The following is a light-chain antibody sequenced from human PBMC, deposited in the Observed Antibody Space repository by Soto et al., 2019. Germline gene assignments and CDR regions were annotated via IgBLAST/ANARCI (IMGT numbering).Light chain of an antibody. CDR1: SSNIGAGYD. CDR2: GNS. J-gene: IGLJ2*01. V-gene: IGLV1-40*01. Sequence: QSVLTQPPSVSGAPGQRVTISCTGSSSNIGAGYDVHWYQQLPGTAPKLLIYGNSNRPSGVPDRFSGSKSGTSASLAITGLQDEDEADYYCQSYDSSLSEVVFGGGTKVTVL. CDR3: QSYDSSLSEVV.